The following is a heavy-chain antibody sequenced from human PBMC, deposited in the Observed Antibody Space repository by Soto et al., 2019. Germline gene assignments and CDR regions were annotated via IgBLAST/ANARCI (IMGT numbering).Heavy chain of an antibody. V-gene: IGHV3-7*01. D-gene: IGHD2-2*01. CDR2: IKQDGGEK. CDR3: ARDPLPPLRYYYYMDV. Sequence: GGSLRLSCAASGFTFSSYWMSWVRQAPGKGLEWVTNIKQDGGEKYYVDSVKGRFTISRDNAKNSLYLQMNSLRAEDTAVYYCARDPLPPLRYYYYMDVWGKGTTVTVSS. J-gene: IGHJ6*03. CDR1: GFTFSSYW.